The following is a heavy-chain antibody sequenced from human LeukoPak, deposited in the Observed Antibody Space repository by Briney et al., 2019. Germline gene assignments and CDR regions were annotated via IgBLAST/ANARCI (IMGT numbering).Heavy chain of an antibody. Sequence: PGGSLRLSCAASGFTFSSYAMSWVRQAPGKGLEWVSAISGSGGSTYYADSVKGRFTISRDNSKNTLYLQMNSLGAEDTAVYYCARHGIVGASLSAYYYYYMDVWGKGTTVTVSS. CDR1: GFTFSSYA. CDR2: ISGSGGST. V-gene: IGHV3-23*01. J-gene: IGHJ6*03. CDR3: ARHGIVGASLSAYYYYYMDV. D-gene: IGHD1-26*01.